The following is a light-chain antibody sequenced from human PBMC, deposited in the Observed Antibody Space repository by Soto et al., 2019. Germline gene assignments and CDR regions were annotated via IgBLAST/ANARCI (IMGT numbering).Light chain of an antibody. V-gene: IGKV3-11*01. Sequence: IVLTQSPATLSWSPGERATLSCGASQSVSSYLAWYQQKPGQAPRLLIYDASNRATGIPARFSGSGSGTDFNLTISSLEPEDFAVYYCQQRSNWPITFGQGTKVDIK. CDR1: QSVSSY. CDR2: DAS. J-gene: IGKJ1*01. CDR3: QQRSNWPIT.